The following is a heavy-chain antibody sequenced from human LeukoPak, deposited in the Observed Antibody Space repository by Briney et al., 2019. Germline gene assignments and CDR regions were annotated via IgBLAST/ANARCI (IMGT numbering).Heavy chain of an antibody. V-gene: IGHV1-2*02. Sequence: SSVKVSCKASGYTFTGYYMHWVRQAPGQGLEWIGWINPNSGGTNYAQKFQGRVTMTRDTSISTAYMELSRLRSDDTAVYYCARPAYYYDSSGYTEYFQHWGQGTLVTVSS. CDR3: ARPAYYYDSSGYTEYFQH. CDR1: GYTFTGYY. D-gene: IGHD3-22*01. CDR2: INPNSGGT. J-gene: IGHJ1*01.